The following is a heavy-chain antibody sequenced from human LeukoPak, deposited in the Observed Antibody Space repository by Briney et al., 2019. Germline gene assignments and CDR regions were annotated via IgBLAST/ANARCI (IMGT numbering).Heavy chain of an antibody. Sequence: PGGSLRLSCAASGFTFFNFPMNWVRKAPGKGLEWVSHIRSDGTITYADSVKGRFTISRDDAKTSVYLQMNSLRDEDTAIYYCVKDRCDRATCPEVWGQGTLVTVSS. CDR3: VKDRCDRATCPEV. V-gene: IGHV3-69-1*01. CDR2: IRSDGTI. D-gene: IGHD1-14*01. J-gene: IGHJ4*02. CDR1: GFTFFNFP.